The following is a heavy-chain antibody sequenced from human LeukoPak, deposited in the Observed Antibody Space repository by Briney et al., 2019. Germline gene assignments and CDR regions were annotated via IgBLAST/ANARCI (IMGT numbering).Heavy chain of an antibody. CDR1: GFTFSSYA. CDR3: AKSSRDYSSAFDI. D-gene: IGHD4-11*01. J-gene: IGHJ3*02. V-gene: IGHV3-30-3*02. CDR2: ISYDGSNK. Sequence: GRSLRLSCAAAGFTFSSYAMHWVRQAPGKGREWGAVISYDGSNKYYADSVKGRFTISRDNSKNTLYLQMNSLRAEDTAVYYCAKSSRDYSSAFDIWGQGTMVTVSS.